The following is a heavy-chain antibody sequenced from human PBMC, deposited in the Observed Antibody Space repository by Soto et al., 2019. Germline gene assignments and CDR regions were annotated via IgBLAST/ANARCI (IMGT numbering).Heavy chain of an antibody. Sequence: GESLKISCKGSGYSFTSYWIGWVRQMPGKGLEWMAIIYPGDSDTRYSPSFQGQVTISVDKSISTAYLQWSSLKASGTAMFYCAIFSEGCGYDFDYWGQGTLVTVSS. CDR2: IYPGDSDT. V-gene: IGHV5-51*01. J-gene: IGHJ4*02. CDR1: GYSFTSYW. CDR3: AIFSEGCGYDFDY. D-gene: IGHD5-12*01.